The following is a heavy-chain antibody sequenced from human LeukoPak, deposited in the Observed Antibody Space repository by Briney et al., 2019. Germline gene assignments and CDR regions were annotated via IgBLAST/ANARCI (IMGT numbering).Heavy chain of an antibody. D-gene: IGHD3-10*01. CDR3: AKNYGSGSYYDNVDY. J-gene: IGHJ4*02. CDR2: ISGSGGST. V-gene: IGHV3-23*01. CDR1: GFTFSSYG. Sequence: PGGSLRLSCAASGFTFSSYGMHWVRQAPGKGLEWVSAISGSGGSTYYADSVKGRFTISRDNSKNTLYLQMNSLRAEDTAVYYCAKNYGSGSYYDNVDYWGQGTLVTVSS.